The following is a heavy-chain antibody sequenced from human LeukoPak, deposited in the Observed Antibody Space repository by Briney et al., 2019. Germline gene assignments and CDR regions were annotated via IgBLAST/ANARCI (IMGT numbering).Heavy chain of an antibody. CDR3: ARGLPLRGDYGLVYYYYYGMDV. J-gene: IGHJ6*02. Sequence: SETLSLTCAVSGGSISSGGYSWSWIRQPPGKGLEWIGYIYHTGSTYYNPSLNSRVTVSLDRSKNQFSLKLASVTAADTAVYYCARGLPLRGDYGLVYYYYYGMDVWGQGTTVTVSS. D-gene: IGHD4-17*01. CDR2: IYHTGST. V-gene: IGHV4-30-2*01. CDR1: GGSISSGGYS.